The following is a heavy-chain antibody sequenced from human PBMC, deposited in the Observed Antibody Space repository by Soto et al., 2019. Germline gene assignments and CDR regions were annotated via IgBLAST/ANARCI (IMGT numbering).Heavy chain of an antibody. CDR2: ISGSGGST. J-gene: IGHJ4*02. CDR3: ARDTDPIFTGRLALDY. V-gene: IGHV3-23*01. CDR1: GFTFSSYA. Sequence: GGSLRLSCAASGFTFSSYAMSWVRQAPGKGLEWVSAISGSGGSTYYADSVKGRFTISRDNSKNTLYLQMNSLRAEDTAVYYCARDTDPIFTGRLALDYWGQGTLVTVSS. D-gene: IGHD6-25*01.